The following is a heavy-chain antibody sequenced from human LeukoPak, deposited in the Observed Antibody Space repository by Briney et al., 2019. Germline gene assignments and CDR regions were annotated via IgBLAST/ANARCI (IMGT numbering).Heavy chain of an antibody. Sequence: GGSLRLPCAVSGFTFSGYSMKWVRQAPGKGLEWVSYISSSTTTIYHADSVKGRFTVSRDNAKNSLYLQMDSLRVEDTAVYYCATDREDYDSSGYYLSDAFDIWGQGTMVTVSS. J-gene: IGHJ3*02. CDR1: GFTFSGYS. CDR2: ISSSTTTI. V-gene: IGHV3-48*01. CDR3: ATDREDYDSSGYYLSDAFDI. D-gene: IGHD3-22*01.